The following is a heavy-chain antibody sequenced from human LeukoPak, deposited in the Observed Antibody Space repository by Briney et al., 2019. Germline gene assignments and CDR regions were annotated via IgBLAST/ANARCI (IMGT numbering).Heavy chain of an antibody. CDR3: AREVWGAAAGNPYFDY. V-gene: IGHV1-69*01. D-gene: IGHD6-13*01. CDR2: IIPIFGTA. Sequence: GSSVKVSCKASGGTFSSYAISWVRQAPGQGLEWMGGIIPIFGTANYAQKFQGRVTITADESTSTAYMELSSLRSEDTAVYYCAREVWGAAAGNPYFDYWGQGTLVTVSS. J-gene: IGHJ4*02. CDR1: GGTFSSYA.